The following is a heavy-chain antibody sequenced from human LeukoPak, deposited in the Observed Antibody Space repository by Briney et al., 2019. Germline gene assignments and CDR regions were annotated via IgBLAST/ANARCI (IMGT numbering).Heavy chain of an antibody. CDR3: ARAYSSYDFWSGYNDYYYYYMDV. Sequence: SETLSLTCTVSGGSFSSYYRSWIRQPPGKGLEWIGYIYYSGSTNYNPSLKSGVTISADTSKNQFSLKLSSVTAADTAVYYCARAYSSYDFWSGYNDYYYYYMDVWGKGTTVTVSS. CDR2: IYYSGST. V-gene: IGHV4-59*01. CDR1: GGSFSSYY. D-gene: IGHD3-3*01. J-gene: IGHJ6*03.